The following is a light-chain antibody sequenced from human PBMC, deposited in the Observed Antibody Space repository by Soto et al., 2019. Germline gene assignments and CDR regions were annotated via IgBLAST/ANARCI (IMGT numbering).Light chain of an antibody. V-gene: IGKV3-20*01. Sequence: EIVLTQSPGTLSLSPGERATLSCRASQSVSSSYLAWYQQKPGQAPRLLIYGASGRATGIPDRFSGSGSGTDFTLTISRLEPEDFAVYSCQQYGSSWTFGQGTKVDIK. J-gene: IGKJ1*01. CDR2: GAS. CDR3: QQYGSSWT. CDR1: QSVSSSY.